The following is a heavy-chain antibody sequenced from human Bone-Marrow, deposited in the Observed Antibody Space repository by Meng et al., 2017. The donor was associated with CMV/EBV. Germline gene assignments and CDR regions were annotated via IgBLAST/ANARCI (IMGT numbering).Heavy chain of an antibody. D-gene: IGHD6-19*01. J-gene: IGHJ4*02. CDR3: ARVLRGIAVAGYDY. CDR2: IYYSGST. Sequence: GSLRLSCTVSGGSVSSGSYYWSWIRQPPGKGLEWIGYIYYSGSTNYNPSLKSRVTISVDTSKNQFSLKLSSVTAADTAVYYCARVLRGIAVAGYDYGGQGTRVTGYS. CDR1: GGSVSSGSYY. V-gene: IGHV4-61*01.